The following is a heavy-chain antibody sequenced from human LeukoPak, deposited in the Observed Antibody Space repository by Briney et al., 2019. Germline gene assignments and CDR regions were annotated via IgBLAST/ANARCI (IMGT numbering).Heavy chain of an antibody. V-gene: IGHV3-11*01. J-gene: IGHJ4*02. CDR2: ISSSVSTI. Sequence: GGSLRLSCAASGFTFSDYYMSWIRQAPGKGLEWVSYISSSVSTIYYADSVKGRFTISRDNAKNSLYLQMNSLRAEDTAVYYCARDLDYYDRIFDYWGQGTLVTVSS. CDR1: GFTFSDYY. D-gene: IGHD3-22*01. CDR3: ARDLDYYDRIFDY.